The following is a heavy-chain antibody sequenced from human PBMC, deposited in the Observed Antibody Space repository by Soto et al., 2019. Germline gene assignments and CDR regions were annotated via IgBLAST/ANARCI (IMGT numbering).Heavy chain of an antibody. CDR2: IYYSGST. Sequence: SETLSLTCTVSGGSISSSSYYWGWIRQPPGKGLEWIGSIYYSGSTYYNPSLKSRVTISVDTSKNQFSLKLSSVTAADTAVYYCARAVGTVVNGPGQEFSFDYWGQGTLVTVSS. CDR1: GGSISSSSYY. CDR3: ARAVGTVVNGPGQEFSFDY. V-gene: IGHV4-39*07. J-gene: IGHJ4*02. D-gene: IGHD3-16*02.